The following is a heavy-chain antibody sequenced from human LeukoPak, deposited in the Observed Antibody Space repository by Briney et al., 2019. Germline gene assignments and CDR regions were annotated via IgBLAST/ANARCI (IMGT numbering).Heavy chain of an antibody. J-gene: IGHJ4*02. CDR1: GFTFSSNS. V-gene: IGHV3-48*04. CDR2: ISSSSSTI. Sequence: GGSLRLSCAASGFTFSSNSMNWDRQAPGKGLEWVSFISSSSSTIYYADSVKGRFTISRDNAKNSLYLQMNSLRAEDTAVYYCARDRGGSYSAIDYWGQGTLVTVSS. D-gene: IGHD1-26*01. CDR3: ARDRGGSYSAIDY.